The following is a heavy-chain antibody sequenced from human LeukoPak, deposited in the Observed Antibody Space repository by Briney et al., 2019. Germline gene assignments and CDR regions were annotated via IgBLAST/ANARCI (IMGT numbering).Heavy chain of an antibody. J-gene: IGHJ4*02. CDR2: IKHDGSEK. V-gene: IGHV3-7*01. CDR3: ATDRGWRTSGYYLYYFEY. D-gene: IGHD3-3*01. CDR1: GFIFTNFF. Sequence: GGSLRLSCAASGFIFTNFFMSWVRQAPGKGLEWVASIKHDGSEKYYVDSVRGRFTISRDNSKNLLYLQMSSLRAEDTAVYYCATDRGWRTSGYYLYYFEYWGQGTLVTFSS.